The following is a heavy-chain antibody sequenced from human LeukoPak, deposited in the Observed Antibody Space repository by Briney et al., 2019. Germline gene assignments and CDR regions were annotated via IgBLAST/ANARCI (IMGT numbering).Heavy chain of an antibody. CDR1: GGSISSYY. CDR2: IYYSGST. D-gene: IGHD4-17*01. Sequence: TETLSLTCSVSGGSISSYYWSWIRQPPGKGLEWIGYIYYSGSTNYNPSLKSRVTISVDTSKNQFSLKLSSVTAADTAVYYCARHFTVTSGWDYWGQGTLVTVSS. V-gene: IGHV4-59*08. CDR3: ARHFTVTSGWDY. J-gene: IGHJ4*01.